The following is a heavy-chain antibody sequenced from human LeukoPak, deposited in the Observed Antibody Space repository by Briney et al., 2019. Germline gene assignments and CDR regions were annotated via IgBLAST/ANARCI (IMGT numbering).Heavy chain of an antibody. CDR3: ARDLSWFDP. CDR2: INPSGGST. J-gene: IGHJ5*02. CDR1: GYTFTSYY. V-gene: IGHV1-46*01. D-gene: IGHD2/OR15-2a*01. Sequence: VASVKVSCKACGYTFTSYYMHWVRQAPGQGLEWMGIINPSGGSTSYAQKFQGRVTMTRDTSKNQFSLKLSSVTAADTAVYYCARDLSWFDPWGQGTLVTVSS.